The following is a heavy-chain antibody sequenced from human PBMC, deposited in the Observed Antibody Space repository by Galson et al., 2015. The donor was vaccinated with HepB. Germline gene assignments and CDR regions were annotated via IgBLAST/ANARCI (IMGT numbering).Heavy chain of an antibody. CDR3: ARNMNYLDPPLPRGGGIVAFDI. D-gene: IGHD3-16*01. Sequence: SVKVSCKASGYTFTSYGISWVRQAPGQGLEWMGWISAYNGNTNYAQKLQGRVTMTTDTSTSTAYMELRSLRSDDTAVYYCARNMNYLDPPLPRGGGIVAFDIWGQGTMVTVSS. CDR2: ISAYNGNT. V-gene: IGHV1-18*04. CDR1: GYTFTSYG. J-gene: IGHJ3*02.